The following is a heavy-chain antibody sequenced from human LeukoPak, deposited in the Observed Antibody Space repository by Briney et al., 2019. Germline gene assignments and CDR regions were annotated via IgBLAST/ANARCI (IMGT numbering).Heavy chain of an antibody. D-gene: IGHD7-27*01. V-gene: IGHV1-24*01. Sequence: ASVKVSCKVSGYTLTELSMHWVRQAPGKGREWMGGFDPEDGETIYAQKFQGRVTMTEDTSTDTAYMELSSLRSEDTAVYYCARPKLTGDGSAFDIWGQGTMVTVSS. J-gene: IGHJ3*02. CDR2: FDPEDGET. CDR1: GYTLTELS. CDR3: ARPKLTGDGSAFDI.